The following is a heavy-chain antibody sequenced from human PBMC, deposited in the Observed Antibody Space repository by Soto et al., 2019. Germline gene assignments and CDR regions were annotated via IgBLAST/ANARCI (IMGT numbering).Heavy chain of an antibody. D-gene: IGHD1-26*01. CDR2: INAGNGNT. J-gene: IGHJ4*02. CDR3: ARDRVYSGPLDY. V-gene: IGHV1-3*01. CDR1: GYTFTSYA. Sequence: ASVKVSCKASGYTFTSYAMHWVRQAPGQRLEWMGWINAGNGNTKYSQKFQGRVTITRDTSASTAYMELSSLRSEDTAVYYCARDRVYSGPLDYWGQGTLVTVSS.